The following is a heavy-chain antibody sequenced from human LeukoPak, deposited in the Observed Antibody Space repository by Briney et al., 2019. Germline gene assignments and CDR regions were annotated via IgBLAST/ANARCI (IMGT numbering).Heavy chain of an antibody. CDR3: ARTVAGTALDY. V-gene: IGHV1-46*01. D-gene: IGHD6-19*01. J-gene: IGHJ4*02. CDR2: INPSGGST. Sequence: ASVKVSCKASGYTFTSYYMHWVRQAPGQGLEWMGIINPSGGSTNYAQKPQGRVTMTTDTSTSTAYMELRSLRSDDTAVYYCARTVAGTALDYWGQGTLVTVSS. CDR1: GYTFTSYY.